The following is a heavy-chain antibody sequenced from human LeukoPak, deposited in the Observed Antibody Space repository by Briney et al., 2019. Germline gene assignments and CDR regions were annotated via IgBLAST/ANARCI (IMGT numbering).Heavy chain of an antibody. CDR1: GGTFSSYA. CDR2: IIPIFGTA. CDR3: ARGSSGYDFITYNWFDP. Sequence: GASVKVSCKASGGTFSSYAISWVRQAPGQGLEWMGGIIPIFGTANYAQKFQGRVTITADESTSTAYMELSSLRSEDTAVYYCARGSSGYDFITYNWFDPWGQGTLVTVSS. V-gene: IGHV1-69*13. D-gene: IGHD5-12*01. J-gene: IGHJ5*02.